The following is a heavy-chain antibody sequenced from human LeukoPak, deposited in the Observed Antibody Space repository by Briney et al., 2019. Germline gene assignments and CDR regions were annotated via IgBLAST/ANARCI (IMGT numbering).Heavy chain of an antibody. CDR2: IYTSGRT. J-gene: IGHJ6*03. CDR1: GVSISSYY. CDR3: ARTTMVRGVPLGYYYYYMDV. Sequence: SETLSLTCTVAGVSISSYYWSWVRQPAGKGMEWVGRIYTSGRTNYNPSLKSRVTMSVETSKKQCSRKRGSGDAAERAGYYCARTTMVRGVPLGYYYYYMDVWGKGTTVTISS. V-gene: IGHV4-4*07. D-gene: IGHD3-10*01.